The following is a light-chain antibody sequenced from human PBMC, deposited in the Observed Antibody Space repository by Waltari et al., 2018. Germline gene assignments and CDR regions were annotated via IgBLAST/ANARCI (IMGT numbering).Light chain of an antibody. J-gene: IGKJ1*01. V-gene: IGKV3-20*01. CDR3: QHYVRLPAT. Sequence: EIVLTPSPGTLSLSPGERATLSCRARQSVSGTLAWYQHKPGQAPKLLFYGASIRATGIPDRFTGSGSGTDFSLTISSLEPEDFAIYFCQHYVRLPATFGQGTRWKSN. CDR1: QSVSGT. CDR2: GAS.